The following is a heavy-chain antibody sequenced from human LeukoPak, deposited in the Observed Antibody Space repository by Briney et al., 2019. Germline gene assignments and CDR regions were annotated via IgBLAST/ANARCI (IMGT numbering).Heavy chain of an antibody. CDR1: GYTFTSYG. Sequence: ASVKVSCKASGYTFTSYGISWVRQAPGQGLEWMGWISAYNSNTNYAQKLQGRVTMTTDTSTSTAYMELRSLRCDDTAVYYCARVSPYYYDSSGYYFARWFDPWGQGTLVTVSS. CDR3: ARVSPYYYDSSGYYFARWFDP. J-gene: IGHJ5*02. CDR2: ISAYNSNT. D-gene: IGHD3-22*01. V-gene: IGHV1-18*01.